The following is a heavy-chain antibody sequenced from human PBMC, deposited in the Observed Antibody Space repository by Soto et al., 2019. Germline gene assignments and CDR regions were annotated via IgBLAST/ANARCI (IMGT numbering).Heavy chain of an antibody. CDR3: ARVFGRFDASAIPAAANWFDP. CDR2: ISSSSSYI. D-gene: IGHD2-2*01. CDR1: GFTFSSYS. J-gene: IGHJ5*02. Sequence: GGSLRLSCAASGFTFSSYSMNWVRQAPGKGLEWVSSISSSSSYIYYADSVKGRFTISRDNAKNSLYLQMNSLRAEDTAVYYCARVFGRFDASAIPAAANWFDPWGQGTLVTVSS. V-gene: IGHV3-21*01.